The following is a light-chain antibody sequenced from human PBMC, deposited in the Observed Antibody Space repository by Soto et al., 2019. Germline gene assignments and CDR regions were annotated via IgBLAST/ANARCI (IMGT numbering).Light chain of an antibody. CDR1: SPNIGSNY. V-gene: IGLV1-47*01. Sequence: QSVLTQPPSASGTPGQRVTISCSGSSPNIGSNYVYWYQQLPGTAPTLLMYKDNQRPSGVPDRFSGSKSGTSASLAISGFRSEDEAHYYCAAWDVSLSGVIFGGGTKLTVL. CDR3: AAWDVSLSGVI. CDR2: KDN. J-gene: IGLJ2*01.